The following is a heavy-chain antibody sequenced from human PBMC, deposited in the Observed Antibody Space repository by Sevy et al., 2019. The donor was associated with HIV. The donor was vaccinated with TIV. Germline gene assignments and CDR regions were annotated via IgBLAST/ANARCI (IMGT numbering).Heavy chain of an antibody. Sequence: GGSLRLSCAASGFTFSSYWMSWVRQAPGKGLEWVANIKQDGSEKYYLDSVKGRFTISRDNAKNSLYLQMNSLRAEDTAVYYCARDCSSTSCYADYWGQGTLVTVSS. CDR3: ARDCSSTSCYADY. CDR2: IKQDGSEK. J-gene: IGHJ4*02. V-gene: IGHV3-7*03. D-gene: IGHD2-2*01. CDR1: GFTFSSYW.